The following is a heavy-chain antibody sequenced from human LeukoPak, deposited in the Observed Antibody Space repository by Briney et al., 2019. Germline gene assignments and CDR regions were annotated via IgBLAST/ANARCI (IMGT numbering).Heavy chain of an antibody. V-gene: IGHV3-23*01. CDR2: ISGSGGST. J-gene: IGHJ4*02. Sequence: PGGSLRLSCAGSGFTFSTYWMSWVRQAPGKGLEWVSAISGSGGSTYYADSVKGRFTISRDNSKNTLYLQMNSLRAEDTAVYYCAKEPVAVSIFGVVIIPGVVDYWGQGTLVTVSS. CDR3: AKEPVAVSIFGVVIIPGVVDY. D-gene: IGHD3-3*01. CDR1: GFTFSTYW.